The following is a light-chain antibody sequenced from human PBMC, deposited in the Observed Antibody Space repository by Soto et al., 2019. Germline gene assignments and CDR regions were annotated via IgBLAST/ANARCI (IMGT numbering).Light chain of an antibody. CDR1: QGIIDY. CDR2: AAS. CDR3: QKYNSAPRT. V-gene: IGKV1-27*01. Sequence: DIQMTQSPSSLAASVGDRVTITCRASQGIIDYLAWYQQKPGKAPQLLIYAASTLQSGVPSRFSGSGAGTDFTLTISSLQPEDFATYYCQKYNSAPRTFGQGTRVEIK. J-gene: IGKJ1*01.